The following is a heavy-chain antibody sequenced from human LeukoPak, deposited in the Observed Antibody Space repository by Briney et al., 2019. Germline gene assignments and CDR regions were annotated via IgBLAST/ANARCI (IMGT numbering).Heavy chain of an antibody. CDR3: ARDYGGSSPFDY. CDR2: ISSSGSDI. Sequence: GSLRLSCAASGFTFSNYEMHWVRQAPGKGLEWVSYISSSGSDIYYADSVKGRFTISRDNAKNSLYLHMNSLRAEDAAVYYCARDYGGSSPFDYWGQGTLVTVSS. J-gene: IGHJ4*02. D-gene: IGHD4-23*01. CDR1: GFTFSNYE. V-gene: IGHV3-48*03.